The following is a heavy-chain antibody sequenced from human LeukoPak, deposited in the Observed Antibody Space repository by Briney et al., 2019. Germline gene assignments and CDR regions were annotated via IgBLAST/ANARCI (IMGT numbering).Heavy chain of an antibody. J-gene: IGHJ3*02. CDR2: ISYDGSNK. Sequence: GGSLRLSCAASGFTFGSYGMHWVRQAPGKGLEWVAVISYDGSNKYYADSVKGRFTISRDNSKNTLYLQMNSLRAEDTAVYYCAKVYEMATIYDAFDIWGQGTMVTVSS. V-gene: IGHV3-30*18. CDR1: GFTFGSYG. D-gene: IGHD5-24*01. CDR3: AKVYEMATIYDAFDI.